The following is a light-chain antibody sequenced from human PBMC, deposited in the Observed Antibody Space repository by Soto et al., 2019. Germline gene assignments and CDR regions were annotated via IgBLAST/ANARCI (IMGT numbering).Light chain of an antibody. J-gene: IGKJ5*01. V-gene: IGKV3-11*01. Sequence: IVLTQSAATLSLSPGERATLSCRASQSVSSYLAGYQQKPGQAPSLLIYDASNRATGIPARFSGSGSGTDFTLTISSLEPEDFAVYYCQQRSNWPPITFGQGTRLEIK. CDR1: QSVSSY. CDR2: DAS. CDR3: QQRSNWPPIT.